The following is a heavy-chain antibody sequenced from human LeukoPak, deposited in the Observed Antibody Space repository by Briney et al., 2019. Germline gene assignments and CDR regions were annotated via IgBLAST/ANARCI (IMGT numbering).Heavy chain of an antibody. CDR2: ISSTSSLI. V-gene: IGHV3-21*01. CDR1: GFTFSSFN. Sequence: GGSLRLSCAASGFTFSSFNMNWVRQAPGKGLEWVSSISSTSSLIWYADSLKGRFTISRDNAKNSLYLQMSSLRDEDTAVYYCARDLEVPGGNRLFDYWGQGTLVTVSS. J-gene: IGHJ4*02. D-gene: IGHD4-23*01. CDR3: ARDLEVPGGNRLFDY.